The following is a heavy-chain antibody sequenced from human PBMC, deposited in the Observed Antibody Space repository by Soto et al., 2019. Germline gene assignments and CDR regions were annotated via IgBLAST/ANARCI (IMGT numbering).Heavy chain of an antibody. CDR3: AGWGGHDYNY. V-gene: IGHV3-7*03. CDR1: GFTFTDFY. CDR2: IRPDGTET. Sequence: EVQLVQSGGGLVQPGGSLRLSCVGSGFTFTDFYMNWVRQAPGKGLEWVANIRPDGTETNYVESVRGRFTTSRDNAKNSLFPQMTSLRADDTALYYSAGWGGHDYNYWGQGNLVTVSS. J-gene: IGHJ4*02. D-gene: IGHD4-4*01.